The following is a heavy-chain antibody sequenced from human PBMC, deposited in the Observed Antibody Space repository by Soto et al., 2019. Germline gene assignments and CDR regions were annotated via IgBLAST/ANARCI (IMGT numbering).Heavy chain of an antibody. CDR2: ISSSSAYI. D-gene: IGHD6-13*01. CDR3: ARGAVAGAGIPTYYFDY. CDR1: GFTFSSYT. V-gene: IGHV3-21*01. Sequence: EVQLVESGGGLVKPGGSLRLSCAASGFTFSSYTMSWVRQAPGKGLEWVSSISSSSAYIYYADSLKGQFTISRDNAKNSLYLQVNSLRAEDTAVYYCARGAVAGAGIPTYYFDYWGQGTLVTVSS. J-gene: IGHJ4*02.